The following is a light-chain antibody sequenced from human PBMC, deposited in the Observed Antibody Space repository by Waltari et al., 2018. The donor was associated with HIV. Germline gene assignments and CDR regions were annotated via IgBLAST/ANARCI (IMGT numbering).Light chain of an antibody. Sequence: DIQMTQSPSSLSASVGDRVTITCRASQGVSNYLAWYQQKPGKAPKLLVFAASRLESGVPAGFSGSGSGTEYTLTISGLQPDDFATYFCQQYHSTPYTFGQGTRLEI. CDR2: AAS. CDR1: QGVSNY. CDR3: QQYHSTPYT. V-gene: IGKV1-NL1*01. J-gene: IGKJ2*01.